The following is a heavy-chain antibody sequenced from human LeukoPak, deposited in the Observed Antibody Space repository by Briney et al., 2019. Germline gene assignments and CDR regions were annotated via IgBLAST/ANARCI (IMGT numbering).Heavy chain of an antibody. V-gene: IGHV3-11*01. CDR1: AFTSSNIY. J-gene: IGHJ4*02. CDR3: ALDASERGIGYSDGHVSIDY. D-gene: IGHD5-12*01. CDR2: LTTTGTHI. Sequence: PGVSLRRYSAAAAFTSSNIYMSRLRPARGLGRVWLSYLTTTGTHISYADSVKGTFTIYRDNAKKSMYLQMNRLRDEDTAVYYCALDASERGIGYSDGHVSIDYWGKGTTVTVSS.